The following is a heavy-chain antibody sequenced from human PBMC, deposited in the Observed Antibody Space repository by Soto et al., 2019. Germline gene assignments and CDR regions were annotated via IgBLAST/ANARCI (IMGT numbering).Heavy chain of an antibody. V-gene: IGHV3-21*02. D-gene: IGHD3-10*01. CDR1: GFPLSDFS. CDR2: ISRDSGIT. CDR3: AREAATLEGFHYYHYVDV. J-gene: IGHJ6*03. Sequence: EVQLVESGGGLVKPGGSIRLSCEVSGFPLSDFSVNWVRQAPGKGLECVSSISRDSGITFQADSVRGRFTVSRDNAKNTLYRQMRSVRAEDTAIYYGAREAATLEGFHYYHYVDVWGTGTTVTVSS.